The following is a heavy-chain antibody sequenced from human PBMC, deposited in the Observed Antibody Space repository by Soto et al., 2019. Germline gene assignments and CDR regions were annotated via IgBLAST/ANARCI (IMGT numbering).Heavy chain of an antibody. CDR1: GGSISSGGYY. D-gene: IGHD2-15*01. CDR2: IYYSGST. Sequence: SETLSLTCTVSGGSISSGGYYWSWIRQHPGKGLEWIGYIYYSGSTYYNPSLKSRVTISVDTSKNQFSLKLSSVTAADTAVYYCARDSRYCSGGSCPFGWFDPWGQGTLVTVSS. V-gene: IGHV4-31*03. J-gene: IGHJ5*02. CDR3: ARDSRYCSGGSCPFGWFDP.